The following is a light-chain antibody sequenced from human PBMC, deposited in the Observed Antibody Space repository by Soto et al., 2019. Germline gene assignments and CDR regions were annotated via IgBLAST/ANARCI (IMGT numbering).Light chain of an antibody. CDR3: QSLFT. Sequence: EIVLTQSPATLSLSPGERATLSCRASQSVSNYLAWYQQKPGQAPRLLIYDVTNRATGIPDRFSGSGSGTDFTLTISSLEPEDFAVFYCQSLFTFGPGTKVDIK. V-gene: IGKV3-11*01. CDR1: QSVSNY. CDR2: DVT. J-gene: IGKJ3*01.